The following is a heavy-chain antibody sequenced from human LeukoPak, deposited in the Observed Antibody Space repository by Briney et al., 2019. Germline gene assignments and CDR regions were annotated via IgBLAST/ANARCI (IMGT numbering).Heavy chain of an antibody. CDR1: GGTFSSYA. CDR3: VRDGEGAAISVNYWFDP. CDR2: IIPIFGTA. D-gene: IGHD2-2*02. V-gene: IGHV1-69*13. Sequence: LVKVSCKASGGTFSSYAISWVRQAPGQGLEWMGGIIPIFGTADYAQKFQGRVTITADESTSTAYMELSSLRSEDTAVYYCVRDGEGAAISVNYWFDPWGQGTLVTVSS. J-gene: IGHJ5*02.